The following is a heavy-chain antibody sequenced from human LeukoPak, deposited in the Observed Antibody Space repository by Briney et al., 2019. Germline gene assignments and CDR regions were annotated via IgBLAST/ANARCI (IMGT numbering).Heavy chain of an antibody. CDR1: GFTVRSNY. V-gene: IGHV3-30*02. CDR2: IQSDGGGV. J-gene: IGHJ4*02. D-gene: IGHD1-1*01. Sequence: PGGSLRLSCAASGFTVRSNYMSWVRQAPGKGLEWVALIQSDGGGVFYSDSVKGRFTVSRDSSQNTVYLQMNSLRIEDTAVYFCSRDNNWAFDYWGQGTLVTVSS. CDR3: SRDNNWAFDY.